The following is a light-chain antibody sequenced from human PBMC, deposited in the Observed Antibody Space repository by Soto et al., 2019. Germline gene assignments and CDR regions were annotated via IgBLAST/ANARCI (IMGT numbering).Light chain of an antibody. J-gene: IGKJ2*01. CDR2: VAS. V-gene: IGKV1-12*01. CDR1: QDISIW. CDR3: QQAKDFPFT. Sequence: DLKRNQSPSSVSASVGDRVTLTCRASQDISIWLAWYQQKPGKAPKLLIYVASNLQSWVPSRFSGSGSGTDFTLTISSLQPEDFATYYCQQAKDFPFTFGQGTKVDIK.